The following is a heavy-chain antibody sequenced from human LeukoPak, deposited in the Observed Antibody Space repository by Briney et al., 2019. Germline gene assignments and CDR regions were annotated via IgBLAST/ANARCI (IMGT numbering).Heavy chain of an antibody. V-gene: IGHV4-34*01. Sequence: SGTLSLTCAVSGGSFSGYYWTWIRQPPGKGLEWIGEINHRGSTKYNPSLKSRVTISVDMSKNQFSLRLTSVTAADTAVYYCARRVGRWFGERAYYYNYMDVWDKGTTVTISS. J-gene: IGHJ6*03. CDR1: GGSFSGYY. D-gene: IGHD3-10*01. CDR3: ARRVGRWFGERAYYYNYMDV. CDR2: INHRGST.